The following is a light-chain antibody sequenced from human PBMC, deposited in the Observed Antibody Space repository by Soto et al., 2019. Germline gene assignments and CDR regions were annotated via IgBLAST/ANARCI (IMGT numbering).Light chain of an antibody. Sequence: EIVMTQSPATLSVSPGERATLSCMASQSVSSNLAWYQQKPGQAPRLLIYGASTRATGIPARFSGSRSGTEFTLTISSLQSEDFAVYYCQQYDNWPPITFGQGTRLEIK. CDR1: QSVSSN. CDR2: GAS. V-gene: IGKV3-15*01. CDR3: QQYDNWPPIT. J-gene: IGKJ5*01.